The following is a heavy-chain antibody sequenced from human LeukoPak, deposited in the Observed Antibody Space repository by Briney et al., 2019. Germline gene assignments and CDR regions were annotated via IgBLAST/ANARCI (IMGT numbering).Heavy chain of an antibody. CDR3: ARGRYYYGSGSYYNPWYFDY. D-gene: IGHD3-10*01. J-gene: IGHJ4*02. CDR2: INHSGST. Sequence: KPSETLSLTCAVYGGSFSGYYWSWIRQPPGKGLEWIGEINHSGSTNYNPSLKSRVTISVDTSKNQFSLKLSSVTAADTAVYYCARGRYYYGSGSYYNPWYFDYWGQGTLVTVSS. CDR1: GGSFSGYY. V-gene: IGHV4-34*01.